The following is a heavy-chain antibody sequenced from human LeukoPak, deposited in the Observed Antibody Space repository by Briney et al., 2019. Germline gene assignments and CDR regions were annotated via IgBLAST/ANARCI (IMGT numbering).Heavy chain of an antibody. D-gene: IGHD3-3*01. J-gene: IGHJ4*02. CDR3: ARVYYDFWSGYSSDTFDY. CDR2: IIPIFGTA. V-gene: IGHV1-69*13. CDR1: GGTFSSYA. Sequence: SVKVSCKASGGTFSSYAIGWVRQAPGQGLEWMGGIIPIFGTANYAQKFQGRVTITADESTSTAYMELSSLRSEDTAVYYCARVYYDFWSGYSSDTFDYWGQGTLVTVSS.